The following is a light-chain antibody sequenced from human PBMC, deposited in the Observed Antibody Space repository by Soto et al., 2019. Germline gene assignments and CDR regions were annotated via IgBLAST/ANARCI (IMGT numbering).Light chain of an antibody. Sequence: EIVMTQSPATLSVSPGERAILSCRASQTVSSNLAWYQQKPGQAPRLLIYGASTRATGIPARFSGSGSGTDFTLTISRLEPEDFAVYYCQQRSNWITFGQGTRLEIK. CDR1: QTVSSN. CDR2: GAS. V-gene: IGKV3-15*01. CDR3: QQRSNWIT. J-gene: IGKJ5*01.